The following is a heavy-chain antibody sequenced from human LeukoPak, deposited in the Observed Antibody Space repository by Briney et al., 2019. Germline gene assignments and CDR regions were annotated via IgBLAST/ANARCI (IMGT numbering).Heavy chain of an antibody. V-gene: IGHV4-39*07. Sequence: SETLSLTCTVSGGSISSSSYYWSWIRQPPGKGLEWIGEINHSVSTNYNPSLKSRVTISVDTSKNQFSLKLSSVTAADTAVYYCARDAFRDYGDYEGGVNYFDYWGQGTLVTVSS. CDR3: ARDAFRDYGDYEGGVNYFDY. CDR2: INHSVST. D-gene: IGHD4-17*01. J-gene: IGHJ4*02. CDR1: GGSISSSSYY.